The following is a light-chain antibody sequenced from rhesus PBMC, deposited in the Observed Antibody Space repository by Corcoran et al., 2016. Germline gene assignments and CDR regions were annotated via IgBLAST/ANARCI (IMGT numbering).Light chain of an antibody. V-gene: IGKV1-43*01. Sequence: DIQMTQSPSPLSASVGDRVTITCRASQGSTTNLNWYQQKPGKPPKRLIYAASSLERGVPSRLSGNGSRTAFTLTIRSLQPEDFSTYYCLHYHTTPLTFGPVTKLDIK. CDR3: LHYHTTPLT. CDR1: QGSTTN. J-gene: IGKJ3*01. CDR2: AAS.